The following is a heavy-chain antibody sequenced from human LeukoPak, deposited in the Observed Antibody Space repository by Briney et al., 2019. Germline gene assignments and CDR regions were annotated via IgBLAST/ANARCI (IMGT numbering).Heavy chain of an antibody. D-gene: IGHD3-10*01. V-gene: IGHV4-39*01. CDR2: IYYSGST. Sequence: SETLSLTCTVSGGSISSSSYYWGWIRQPPGKGLEWIGSIYYSGSTYYNPSLKSRVTISVDTSKNQFSLKLSSVTAADTAVYYCARHRIPRKYYYGSGSYSSENGDFDYWGQGTLVTVSS. CDR1: GGSISSSSYY. CDR3: ARHRIPRKYYYGSGSYSSENGDFDY. J-gene: IGHJ4*02.